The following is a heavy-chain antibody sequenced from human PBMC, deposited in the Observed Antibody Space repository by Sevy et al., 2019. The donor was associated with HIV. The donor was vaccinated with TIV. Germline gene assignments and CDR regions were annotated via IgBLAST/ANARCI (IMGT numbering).Heavy chain of an antibody. CDR3: VRGRAMIIYD. CDR2: ISSSGSPI. D-gene: IGHD5-12*01. J-gene: IGHJ4*02. CDR1: GFRFNIYE. Sequence: GESLKISCAASGFRFNIYEMNWVRQAPEKGLEWVSYISSSGSPIYYADSVKGRFTISRDNAKSSLYLQMNSLRAEDTAVYYCVRGRAMIIYDWGQGTLVTVSS. V-gene: IGHV3-48*03.